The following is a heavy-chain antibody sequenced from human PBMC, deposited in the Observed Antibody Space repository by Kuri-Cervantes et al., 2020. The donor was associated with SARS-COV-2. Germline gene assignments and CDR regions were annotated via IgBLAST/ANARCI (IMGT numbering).Heavy chain of an antibody. Sequence: SETLSLTWTVPGGSISSSSSYFWGWIRQPPGSGLEFIGNIYYTGSTYYNPSLQSRVTISVDTSKKQFSLKLRSVTAADTAIYYCARRRGAITGPGGYFDYWGQGALVTVSS. J-gene: IGHJ4*02. D-gene: IGHD1-1*01. CDR2: IYYTGST. CDR1: GGSISSSSSYF. V-gene: IGHV4-39*01. CDR3: ARRRGAITGPGGYFDY.